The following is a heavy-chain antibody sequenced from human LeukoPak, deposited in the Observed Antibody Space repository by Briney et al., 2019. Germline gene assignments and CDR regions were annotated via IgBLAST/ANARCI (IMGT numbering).Heavy chain of an antibody. J-gene: IGHJ4*02. Sequence: RSGGSLRLSCATSGFTFRSFWMSWVRQAPGKGLEWVSGINWNGGSTGYADSVKGRFTISRDNAKNSLYLQMNSLRAEDTALYYCARVANPYNWNYVVDYWGQGTLVTVSS. CDR3: ARVANPYNWNYVVDY. CDR1: GFTFRSFW. CDR2: INWNGGST. V-gene: IGHV3-20*04. D-gene: IGHD1-7*01.